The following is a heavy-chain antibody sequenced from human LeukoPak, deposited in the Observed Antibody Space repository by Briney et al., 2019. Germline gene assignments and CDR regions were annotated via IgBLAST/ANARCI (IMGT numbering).Heavy chain of an antibody. V-gene: IGHV3-23*01. J-gene: IGHJ4*02. CDR3: ASRDPCSGDICYGLGY. CDR1: GFTFSGYA. Sequence: GGSLRLSCEASGFTFSGYAMNWVRQAPGKELEWVSGISESGDRTLYAASVKGRFTISRDNSKSTVYLQMNSLRAEDTAIYYCASRDPCSGDICYGLGYWGQGTPVTVSS. D-gene: IGHD2-15*01. CDR2: ISESGDRT.